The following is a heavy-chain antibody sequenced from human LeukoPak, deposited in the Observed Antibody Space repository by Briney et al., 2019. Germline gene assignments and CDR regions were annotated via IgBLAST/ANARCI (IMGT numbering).Heavy chain of an antibody. D-gene: IGHD6-6*01. J-gene: IGHJ4*02. V-gene: IGHV4-39*01. Sequence: SETLSLTCTVSGGSVSSGSYTWGWIRQPPGKGLEWIGSIYYSGSTYYNPSLKSRVTISVDTSKNQFSLKLSSVTAADTAVYYCARHTRMYSSSSSARFDFWGQGTLVTVSS. CDR3: ARHTRMYSSSSSARFDF. CDR1: GGSVSSGSYT. CDR2: IYYSGST.